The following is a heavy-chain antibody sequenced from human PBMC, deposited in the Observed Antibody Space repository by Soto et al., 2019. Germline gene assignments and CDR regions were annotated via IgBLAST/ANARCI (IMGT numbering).Heavy chain of an antibody. D-gene: IGHD3-22*01. J-gene: IGHJ3*02. CDR1: GFTFSSYA. CDR2: ISGSGGRT. V-gene: IGHV3-23*01. Sequence: GGSLRLSCAASGFTFSSYAMSWVRQAPGKGLEWVSAISGSGGRTYYADSVKGRFTISRDNSKTPLYLQMNSLRAEDTAVYYCAKSHRITMIVVVITDAFDIWGQGTMVTVSS. CDR3: AKSHRITMIVVVITDAFDI.